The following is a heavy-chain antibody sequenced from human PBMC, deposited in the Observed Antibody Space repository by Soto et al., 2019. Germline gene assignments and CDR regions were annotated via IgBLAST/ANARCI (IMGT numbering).Heavy chain of an antibody. J-gene: IGHJ4*02. D-gene: IGHD3-22*01. CDR3: ARCYDSSGYLTFDY. CDR1: GYTFTSYG. V-gene: IGHV1-18*01. CDR2: ISAYNGNT. Sequence: ASVKVSCKASGYTFTSYGISWVRQAPGQGLEWMGWISAYNGNTNYAQKLQGRVTMTTDTSTSTAYMELRSLRSDDTAVYYCARCYDSSGYLTFDYWGKGTLVTVSS.